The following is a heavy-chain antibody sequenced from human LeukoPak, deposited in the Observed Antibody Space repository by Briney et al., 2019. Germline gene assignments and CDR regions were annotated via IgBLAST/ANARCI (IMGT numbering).Heavy chain of an antibody. CDR2: INPNGGST. Sequence: ASVKLSCKAPGSTFTGNNMHWIRHGHGPGLERMGIINPNGGSTSYVQKFQGRVIMTRDTSTSTVYMELSSLRSEDTAVYYCALGDAVTHYYYCMDVWGKGTTVSVCS. J-gene: IGHJ6*03. CDR1: GSTFTGNN. D-gene: IGHD3-16*01. V-gene: IGHV1-46*01. CDR3: ALGDAVTHYYYCMDV.